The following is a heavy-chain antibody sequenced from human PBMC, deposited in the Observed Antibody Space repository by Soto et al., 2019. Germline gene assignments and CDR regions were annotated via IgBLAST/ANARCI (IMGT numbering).Heavy chain of an antibody. CDR1: GYTFTSYD. CDR2: MNPNSGNT. J-gene: IGHJ4*02. Sequence: QVQLVQSGAEVKKPGASVKVSCKASGYTFTSYDINWVRQATGQGLEWMGWMNPNSGNTGYAQKYPGRVTMTRNTSISTAYMELSSLRSEDTAVYYCAMTLAVAGTSDYWGQGTLVTVSS. V-gene: IGHV1-8*01. CDR3: AMTLAVAGTSDY. D-gene: IGHD6-19*01.